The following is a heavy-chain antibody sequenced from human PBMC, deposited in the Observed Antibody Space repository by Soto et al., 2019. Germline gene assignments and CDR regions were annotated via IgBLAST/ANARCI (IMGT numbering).Heavy chain of an antibody. V-gene: IGHV3-48*01. CDR3: ARDLNPRQEMLYALLGY. D-gene: IGHD2-8*01. CDR2: ISGSSSMI. Sequence: EVQLVESGGGLVQPGGSLRLSCAASGFTFSSYSMNWVRQAPGKGLEWVSYISGSSSMIYYADPVKGRFTISRDNAKNSLYLQMNSLRAEDTAVYYCARDLNPRQEMLYALLGYWGQGTLVTVSS. CDR1: GFTFSSYS. J-gene: IGHJ4*02.